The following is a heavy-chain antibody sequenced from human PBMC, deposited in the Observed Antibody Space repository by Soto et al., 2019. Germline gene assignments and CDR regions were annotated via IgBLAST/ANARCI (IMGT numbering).Heavy chain of an antibody. CDR1: GYTLTPCY. D-gene: IGHD5-12*01. Sequence: QVRLVQSGAEVTQPGASVKVSCKASGYTLTPCYMHWVRQAPGQGPEWVGVINPSTLVTSYAQKFQGRVTMTTDTSTSTVYMELNSLISEDTAVYYCARNGQTYDYYFFDNWGQGTLVTVSS. CDR3: ARNGQTYDYYFFDN. J-gene: IGHJ4*02. CDR2: INPSTLVT. V-gene: IGHV1-46*01.